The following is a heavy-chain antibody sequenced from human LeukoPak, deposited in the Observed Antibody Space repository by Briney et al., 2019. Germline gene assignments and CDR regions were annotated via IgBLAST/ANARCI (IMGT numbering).Heavy chain of an antibody. J-gene: IGHJ4*02. V-gene: IGHV4-30-4*08. CDR3: ARSWEYYDSSGYQGDSGFDY. D-gene: IGHD3-22*01. Sequence: PSQTLSLTCTVSGGSVGSGYYYWSWIRQPPGKGLEWIGYIYYSGSTYYNPSLKSRVTISVDTSKNPFSLKLSSVTAADTAVYYCARSWEYYDSSGYQGDSGFDYWGQGTLVTVSS. CDR1: GGSVGSGYYY. CDR2: IYYSGST.